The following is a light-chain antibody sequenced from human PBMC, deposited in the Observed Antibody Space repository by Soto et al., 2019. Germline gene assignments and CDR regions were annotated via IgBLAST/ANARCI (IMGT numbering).Light chain of an antibody. V-gene: IGKV1-39*01. CDR2: AAS. CDR3: QQSYGTPR. Sequence: DIQMTQSPSTLSGSVGDRVTITCRASQTISSWLAWYQQNPGKAPKLLIYAASSLQSGVPSRFSGSGSGTHFTLTISSLQPEDFATYYCQQSYGTPRFGQGTKVDIK. CDR1: QTISSW. J-gene: IGKJ1*01.